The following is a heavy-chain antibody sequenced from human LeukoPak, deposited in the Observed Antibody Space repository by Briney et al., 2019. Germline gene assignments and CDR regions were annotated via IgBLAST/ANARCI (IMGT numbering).Heavy chain of an antibody. V-gene: IGHV4-34*01. Sequence: SETLSLTCAVYGGSFSGYYWSWIRQPPGKGLEWIGEINHSGSTNYNPSLKSRVTISVDTSKNQFSLKLSSVTAADTAVYYCARGRFGPQGKRSAFDIWGQGTMVTVSS. CDR2: INHSGST. D-gene: IGHD3-10*01. J-gene: IGHJ3*02. CDR3: ARGRFGPQGKRSAFDI. CDR1: GGSFSGYY.